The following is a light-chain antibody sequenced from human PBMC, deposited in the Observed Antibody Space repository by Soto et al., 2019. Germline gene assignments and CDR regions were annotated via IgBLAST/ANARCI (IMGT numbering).Light chain of an antibody. V-gene: IGLV6-57*04. CDR1: SGSIASSY. Sequence: NFMLTQPHSVSESPGKTVIISCTRSSGSIASSYVQWYQQRPGSAPTNVIYEDNKRPSGVPDRFSGSIDSSSNSASLTISELKTEDEADYYCQSYANSNQMFGGGTKVTVL. CDR3: QSYANSNQM. J-gene: IGLJ3*02. CDR2: EDN.